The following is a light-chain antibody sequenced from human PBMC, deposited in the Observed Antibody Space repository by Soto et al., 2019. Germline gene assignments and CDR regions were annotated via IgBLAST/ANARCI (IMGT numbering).Light chain of an antibody. V-gene: IGKV3D-20*01. CDR2: RES. Sequence: EVVLTQSPATLTVSPGDRATLACGASETIAFSSLAWYQQRPGLAPRLLISRESTRAAGIPDRFTAGGSGTDFTLTITTVEPEDSAVYFCQSYDDSPFVFGQGTKLQI. J-gene: IGKJ2*01. CDR3: QSYDDSPFV. CDR1: ETIAFSS.